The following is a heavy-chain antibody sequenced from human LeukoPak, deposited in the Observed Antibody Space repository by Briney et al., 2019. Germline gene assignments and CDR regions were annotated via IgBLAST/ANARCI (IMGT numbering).Heavy chain of an antibody. CDR1: GFTFSSYS. J-gene: IGHJ6*02. Sequence: PGGSLRLSCAASGFTFSSYSMNWVRQAPGKGLEWVSYISSSSSSTIYYADSVKGRFTISRDNAKNSLYLQMNSLRAEDTAVYYCARDRASIVLRFLEWPQPYGMDVWGQGTTVTVSS. CDR3: ARDRASIVLRFLEWPQPYGMDV. V-gene: IGHV3-48*01. D-gene: IGHD3-3*01. CDR2: ISSSSSSTI.